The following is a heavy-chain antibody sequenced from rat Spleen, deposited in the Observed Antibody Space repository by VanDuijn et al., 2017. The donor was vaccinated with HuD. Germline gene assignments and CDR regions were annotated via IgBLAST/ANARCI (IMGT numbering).Heavy chain of an antibody. CDR3: ARQDTSGYSNWFAY. CDR1: GFTFSDFS. V-gene: IGHV5-22*01. Sequence: EVQLVESDGGLVQPGRSLKFSCAASGFTFSDFSMAWVRQAPGKGLEWVASINYEGDTTYYGDSVKGRFTISRDNPKSTLSLQMNSLRSEDTATYYCARQDTSGYSNWFAYWGQGTLVTVSS. J-gene: IGHJ3*01. D-gene: IGHD4-3*01. CDR2: INYEGDTT.